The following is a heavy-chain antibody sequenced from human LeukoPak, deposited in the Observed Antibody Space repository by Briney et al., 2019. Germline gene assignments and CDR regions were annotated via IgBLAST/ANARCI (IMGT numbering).Heavy chain of an antibody. CDR3: ASATYYYDSSGYYPH. CDR1: GFTFSNYG. CDR2: IWYDGSNK. V-gene: IGHV3-33*01. J-gene: IGHJ4*02. Sequence: GGSLRLSCAASGFTFSNYGMHCVRHAPGKGLEWVAVIWYDGSNKYYADSVKGRFTISRDNSKNTLYLKMNSLRAEDTAVYYCASATYYYDSSGYYPHWGQGTLVTVSS. D-gene: IGHD3-22*01.